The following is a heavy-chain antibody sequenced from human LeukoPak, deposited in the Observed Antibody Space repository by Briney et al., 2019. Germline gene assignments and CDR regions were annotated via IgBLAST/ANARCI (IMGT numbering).Heavy chain of an antibody. V-gene: IGHV1-2*02. CDR2: INPNSGGT. J-gene: IGHJ6*02. CDR3: ARSDFYYYVMDI. Sequence: ASVKVSCKACGYTFTAYYIHWVRPAPGQGLEWMGWINPNSGGTNFAQQFQGRVTMTRDTSITTAYMELSRLRSDDAAMYYCARSDFYYYVMDIWGQGTPVTVSS. CDR1: GYTFTAYY.